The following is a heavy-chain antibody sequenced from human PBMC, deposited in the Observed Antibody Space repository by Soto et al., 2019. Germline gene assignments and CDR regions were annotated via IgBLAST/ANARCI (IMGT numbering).Heavy chain of an antibody. D-gene: IGHD2-15*01. CDR2: IYYSGST. J-gene: IGHJ4*02. CDR1: GGSISSSSYY. Sequence: SETLSLTCTVSGGSISSSSYYWGWIRQPPGKGLEWIGSIYYSGSTYYNPSLKSRVTISVDTSKNQFSLKLSSVTAADAAVYYCASRINPAFFSFWGKGTLFTVSS. V-gene: IGHV4-39*01. CDR3: ASRINPAFFSF.